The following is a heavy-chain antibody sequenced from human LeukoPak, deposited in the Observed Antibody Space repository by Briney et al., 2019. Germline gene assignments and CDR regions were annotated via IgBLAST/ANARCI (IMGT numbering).Heavy chain of an antibody. CDR3: AKTLTAVAAAGTPDY. V-gene: IGHV3-11*01. J-gene: IGHJ4*02. D-gene: IGHD6-13*01. Sequence: GGSLRLSCAASGFNFSATYMTWIRQAPGKGLEWVSYISNRGIIINYADSVKGRFTISRDNSKNTLYLQMNSLRAEDTAVYYCAKTLTAVAAAGTPDYWGQGTLVTVSS. CDR2: ISNRGIII. CDR1: GFNFSATY.